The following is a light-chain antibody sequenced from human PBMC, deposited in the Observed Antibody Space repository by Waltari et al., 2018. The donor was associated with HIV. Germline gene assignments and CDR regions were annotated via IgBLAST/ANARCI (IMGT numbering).Light chain of an antibody. V-gene: IGLV1-44*01. CDR2: SNH. Sequence: QSVLTQPPSASGTPGQRVTISCSGSSSNIGGNTGNWYQHLPGTAPKLLIYSNHQRPSGVPDRFSGSKSGTSASLAISGLQSEDEADYYCASRDDSLNGPVFGRGTKLTVL. J-gene: IGLJ2*01. CDR3: ASRDDSLNGPV. CDR1: SSNIGGNT.